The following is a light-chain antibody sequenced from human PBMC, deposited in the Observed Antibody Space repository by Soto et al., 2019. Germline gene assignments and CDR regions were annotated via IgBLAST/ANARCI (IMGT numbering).Light chain of an antibody. CDR3: NSFTSSNTLPYV. CDR2: EVN. V-gene: IGLV2-14*01. CDR1: NSDIGSYNY. Sequence: QSVLTQPASVSGPSGQSITISCSGTNSDIGSYNYVSWYQQHPGKAPKLIVFEVNNRPSGISDRFSGSKSGTTASLTISGLQTEDEAVYYCNSFTSSNTLPYVFGTGTKLTVL. J-gene: IGLJ1*01.